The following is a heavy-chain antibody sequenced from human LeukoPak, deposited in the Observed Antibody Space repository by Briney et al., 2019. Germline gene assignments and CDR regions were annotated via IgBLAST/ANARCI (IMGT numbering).Heavy chain of an antibody. D-gene: IGHD3-22*01. Sequence: PSETLSLTCTVSGGSISGYYWSWIRQPPGKGLEWIGYIYHSGTTNYNPSLKSRVTMSLDMSKKQFSLRLSSVTAADAAMYYCARGLYGYDGTGYYPGYWGQGTLVTFSS. CDR2: IYHSGTT. CDR3: ARGLYGYDGTGYYPGY. CDR1: GGSISGYY. J-gene: IGHJ4*02. V-gene: IGHV4-59*01.